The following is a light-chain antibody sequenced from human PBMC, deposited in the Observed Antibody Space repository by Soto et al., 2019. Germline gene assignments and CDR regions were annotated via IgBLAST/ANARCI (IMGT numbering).Light chain of an antibody. CDR2: DAS. CDR3: QHYNSYSWT. Sequence: DIQMTQSPSTLSASVGDIVTITCRASQSISVWLAWYQQKPGKAPKVLIYDASRLESGVPSRFSGSGSGTEFTLTISSLQPADFATYYCQHYNSYSWTFGQGTKVDIK. J-gene: IGKJ1*01. CDR1: QSISVW. V-gene: IGKV1-5*01.